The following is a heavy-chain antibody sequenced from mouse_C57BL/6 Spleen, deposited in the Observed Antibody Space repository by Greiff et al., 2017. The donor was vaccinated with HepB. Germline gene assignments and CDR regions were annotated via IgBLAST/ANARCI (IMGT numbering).Heavy chain of an antibody. CDR1: GYTFTSYW. CDR2: IDPSDSYT. CDR3: ARSYYGGFAY. Sequence: QVQLQQPGAELVMPGASVKLSCKASGYTFTSYWMHWVKQRPGQGLEWIGEIDPSDSYTNYNQKFKGKSTLTVDKYSSTAYMQLSSLTSEDSAVYYCARSYYGGFAYWGQGTLVTVSA. V-gene: IGHV1-69*01. D-gene: IGHD1-1*01. J-gene: IGHJ3*01.